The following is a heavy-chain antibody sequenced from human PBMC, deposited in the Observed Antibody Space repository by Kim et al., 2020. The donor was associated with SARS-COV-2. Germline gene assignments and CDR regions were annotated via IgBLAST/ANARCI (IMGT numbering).Heavy chain of an antibody. Sequence: GGSLRLSCAASGFTFSSYAMSWVRQAPGKGLEWVSAISGSGGSTYYADSVKGRFTISRDNSKNTLYLQMNSLRAEDTAVYYCAKATGYSSGWGPVWVPAFDIWGQGTMVTVSS. D-gene: IGHD6-19*01. V-gene: IGHV3-23*01. CDR2: ISGSGGST. CDR3: AKATGYSSGWGPVWVPAFDI. CDR1: GFTFSSYA. J-gene: IGHJ3*02.